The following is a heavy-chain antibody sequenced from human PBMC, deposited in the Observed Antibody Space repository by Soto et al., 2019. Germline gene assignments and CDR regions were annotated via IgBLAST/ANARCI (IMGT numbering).Heavy chain of an antibody. CDR3: AIGGGRLWSGYYYSYYVMDV. Sequence: QVQLVQSGAEVKKPGASVKVSCKASGYTFTSYGISWVRQAPGQGLEWMGSISAYNGNTNYAQKLQGRVTMTTVTSTIIAYMGLRSLRAADTAVYYCAIGGGRLWSGYYYSYYVMDVWGQGTTVTVSS. J-gene: IGHJ6*02. D-gene: IGHD3-3*01. CDR1: GYTFTSYG. CDR2: ISAYNGNT. V-gene: IGHV1-18*04.